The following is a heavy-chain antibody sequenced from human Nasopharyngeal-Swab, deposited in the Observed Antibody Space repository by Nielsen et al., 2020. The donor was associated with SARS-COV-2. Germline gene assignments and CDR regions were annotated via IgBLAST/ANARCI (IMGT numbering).Heavy chain of an antibody. V-gene: IGHV3-73*01. CDR1: GFIFSDSA. J-gene: IGHJ4*02. D-gene: IGHD2-15*01. CDR2: IRSKGNSYAT. CDR3: TRCGGGCYSGRDY. Sequence: GESLKISCAASGFIFSDSAIHWVRQASGKGLEWVGRIRSKGNSYATAYAASVKGRFTISRDDSKNTAYQQMNSLITEDTAVYYCTRCGGGCYSGRDYWGQGTLVTVSS.